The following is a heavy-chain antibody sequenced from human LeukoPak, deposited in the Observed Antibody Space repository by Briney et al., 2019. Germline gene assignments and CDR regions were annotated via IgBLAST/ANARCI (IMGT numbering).Heavy chain of an antibody. Sequence: SETLSLTCTVSAGSISPYFWSWIRQPPGKGLEWIGYIFYNGKTNYNPSLKSRLTISVDTSKNQFSLKLSSVTAADTAVYYCARGEVATITPAYWGQGTLVTVSS. J-gene: IGHJ4*02. CDR1: AGSISPYF. CDR2: IFYNGKT. CDR3: ARGEVATITPAY. V-gene: IGHV4-59*01. D-gene: IGHD5-24*01.